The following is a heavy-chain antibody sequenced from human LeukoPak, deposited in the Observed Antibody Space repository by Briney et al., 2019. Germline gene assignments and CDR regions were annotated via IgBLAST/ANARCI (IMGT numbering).Heavy chain of an antibody. CDR1: GGSISSGSYY. V-gene: IGHV4-61*02. D-gene: IGHD3-10*01. CDR3: ASRITMVRGDNY. CDR2: IYTSGST. J-gene: IGHJ4*02. Sequence: KASETLSLTCTVSGGSISSGSYYWSWIRQPAGKGLEWIGRIYTSGSTNYNPSLKSRVTISVDKSKNQFSLKLSSVTAADTAVYYCASRITMVRGDNYWGQGTLVTVSS.